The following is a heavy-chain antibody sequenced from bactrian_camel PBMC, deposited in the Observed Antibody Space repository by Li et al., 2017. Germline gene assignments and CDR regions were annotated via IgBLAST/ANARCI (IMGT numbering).Heavy chain of an antibody. V-gene: IGHV3S40*01. CDR1: GFTFSSYA. D-gene: IGHD6*01. CDR2: ISTDGGST. Sequence: VQLVESGGGLVQPGGSLRLSCAASGFTFSSYAMNWVRQAPGKGLEWVSFISTDGGSTYYTDSVKGRFTVSRDNADQTVFLQMNSLKPEDSAMYYCASDDPKYGGSRCDTGRIGMDYWGKGTQVTVS. J-gene: IGHJ7*01.